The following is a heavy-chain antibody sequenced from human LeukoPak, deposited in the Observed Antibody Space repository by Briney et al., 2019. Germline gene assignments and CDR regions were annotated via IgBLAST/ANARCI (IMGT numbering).Heavy chain of an antibody. D-gene: IGHD2-15*01. J-gene: IGHJ4*02. CDR2: TSGSGGST. V-gene: IGHV3-23*01. Sequence: GGSLRLSCAASGFTFSSYAMSWVRQAPGKGLEWVSGTSGSGGSTYSAGSVKGRFTISIDNSKNTLYLQMNSLRVEDTAVYYCAKNGGSQCYSHLDSWGQGTLVTVSS. CDR1: GFTFSSYA. CDR3: AKNGGSQCYSHLDS.